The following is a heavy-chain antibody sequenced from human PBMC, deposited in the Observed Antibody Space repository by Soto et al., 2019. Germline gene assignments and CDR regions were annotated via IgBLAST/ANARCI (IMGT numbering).Heavy chain of an antibody. D-gene: IGHD2-21*02. V-gene: IGHV3-7*03. J-gene: IGHJ3*02. Sequence: HPGGSRRLSCAAAGCSLIRYWISWLLQATGKGVEWVANIKQDGSAKSYVDSVKGRFTISRDNAKNSLYLQMNSLRAEDTAVYYCARSPPARNFVVVTTDPYGVYAFDIWGQGTMVTVSS. CDR2: IKQDGSAK. CDR1: GCSLIRYW. CDR3: ARSPPARNFVVVTTDPYGVYAFDI.